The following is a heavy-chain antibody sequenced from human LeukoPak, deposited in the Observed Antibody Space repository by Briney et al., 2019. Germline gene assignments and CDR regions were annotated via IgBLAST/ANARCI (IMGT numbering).Heavy chain of an antibody. J-gene: IGHJ4*02. CDR1: GGSISSGGYY. V-gene: IGHV4-31*03. D-gene: IGHD3-22*01. CDR3: ARGPITMSYWRWDY. CDR2: IYYSGST. Sequence: SETLSLTCTVSGGSISSGGYYWSWIRQHPGKGLEWIGYIYYSGSTYYNPSLKSRVTISVDTSKNQFSLKLSSVTAADTAVYYCARGPITMSYWRWDYWGQGTLVTVSS.